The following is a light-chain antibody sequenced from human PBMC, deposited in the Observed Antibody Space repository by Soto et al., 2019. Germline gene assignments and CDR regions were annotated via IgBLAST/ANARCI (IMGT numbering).Light chain of an antibody. J-gene: IGKJ4*01. Sequence: EIVLTQSPATLSVSPGERAALSCRASQSVSNDLAWYQQKPGQPPRLLIFGASTRATGIPARFRGSGSEAQLALPISTLQAEDFALYYCQQYSVWPLTFGGGTKVQIK. CDR3: QQYSVWPLT. V-gene: IGKV3D-15*01. CDR2: GAS. CDR1: QSVSND.